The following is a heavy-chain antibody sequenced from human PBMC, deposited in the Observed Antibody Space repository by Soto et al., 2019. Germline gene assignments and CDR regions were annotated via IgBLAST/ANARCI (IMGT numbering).Heavy chain of an antibody. J-gene: IGHJ6*02. CDR3: ARRRYCGVDCYNKFYYGMDV. V-gene: IGHV1-69*02. CDR1: GSTFSSYT. CDR2: IIPVLGVT. Sequence: QVQLVQSGAAVRKPGSSVEVSSMVSGSTFSSYTVNWVRQAPGQGLEWIGRIIPVLGVTHYARRFQGRVTITADRSRKTAYMELTSLTSEDTAVYYCARRRYCGVDCYNKFYYGMDVWGQGTTVTVSS. D-gene: IGHD2-21*02.